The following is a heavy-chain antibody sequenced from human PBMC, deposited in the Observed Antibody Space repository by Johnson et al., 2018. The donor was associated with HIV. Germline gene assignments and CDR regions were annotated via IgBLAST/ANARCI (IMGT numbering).Heavy chain of an antibody. CDR1: GFSVSSNY. CDR3: AKDITAARPSAFDI. V-gene: IGHV3-66*01. J-gene: IGHJ3*02. D-gene: IGHD6-6*01. CDR2: ISSGGSR. Sequence: EVQLVESGGGLVQPGGSLRLSCAASGFSVSSNYMTWVRQPPGKGLAWVSVISSGGSRYHADSVTVRFSISRDNPKNTLYLQMNSLRAEDTAVYYCAKDITAARPSAFDIWGQGTMVTVSS.